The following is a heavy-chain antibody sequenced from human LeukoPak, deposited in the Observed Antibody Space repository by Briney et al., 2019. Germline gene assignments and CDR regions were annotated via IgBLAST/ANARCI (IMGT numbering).Heavy chain of an antibody. CDR3: AKDRHAPGRYCSSTTCFPFDS. D-gene: IGHD2-2*01. CDR2: ISGRDHST. J-gene: IGHJ5*01. CDR1: GFTFSSYG. Sequence: QTGGSLRLSCAASGFTFSSYGMSWVRQAPGKGLEWVSAISGRDHSTYYADSVKGRFTISRDNSKSTLYLQMNSLRAEDTAVYYCAKDRHAPGRYCSSTTCFPFDSWGQGTLVTVSS. V-gene: IGHV3-23*01.